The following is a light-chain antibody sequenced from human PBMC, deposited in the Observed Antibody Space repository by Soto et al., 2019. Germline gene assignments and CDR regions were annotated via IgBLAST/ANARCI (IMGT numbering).Light chain of an antibody. CDR3: QQYNGYWT. V-gene: IGKV1-5*03. Sequence: DIQMTQSPSTLSASVGDRVTITCRASQSISDSLAWYQQKPGKAPKLLIYEAPSLKSGVPSRFSGSRSGTEYTLTISSLQPDDFATYYCQQYNGYWTFGQGTKVAIK. CDR1: QSISDS. J-gene: IGKJ1*01. CDR2: EAP.